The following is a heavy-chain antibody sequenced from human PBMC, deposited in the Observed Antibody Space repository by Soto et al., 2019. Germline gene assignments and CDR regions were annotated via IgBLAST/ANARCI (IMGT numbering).Heavy chain of an antibody. V-gene: IGHV4-30-4*01. CDR1: GGSISSGDYY. D-gene: IGHD6-13*01. J-gene: IGHJ5*02. CDR2: IYYSGNT. CDR3: ARVDSSRWNWSDP. Sequence: PSETLSLTCSVSGGSISSGDYYWNWIRQPPGKGLEWIGHIYYSGNTYYNPSLKSRVTISVDTSKNQFSLKLTSVTAADTAVYYCARVDSSRWNWSDPWGQGTLVTVSS.